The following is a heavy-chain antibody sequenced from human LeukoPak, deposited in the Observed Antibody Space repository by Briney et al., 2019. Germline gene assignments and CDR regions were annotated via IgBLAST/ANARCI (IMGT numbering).Heavy chain of an antibody. CDR3: ASHGSGSYYKRSDY. D-gene: IGHD3-10*01. Sequence: GGSLRLSCAASGFTVSSNYMSWVRQAPGKGLEWVSVIYSGGSTYYADSVKGRFTISRDNSKNTLYLQMNSLRAEDTAVYYCASHGSGSYYKRSDYWGQGTLVTVSS. CDR1: GFTVSSNY. V-gene: IGHV3-53*01. J-gene: IGHJ4*02. CDR2: IYSGGST.